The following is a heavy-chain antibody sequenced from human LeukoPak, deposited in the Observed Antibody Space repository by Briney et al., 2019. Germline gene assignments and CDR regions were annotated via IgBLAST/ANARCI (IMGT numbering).Heavy chain of an antibody. D-gene: IGHD6-25*01. Sequence: GGSLRLSCAASGFTFSDYYMSWIRQAPGKGLEWVSYISSSGSTIYYADSVKGRFTISRDSAKNSLYLQMNSLRAEDTAVYYCAGPNTARDAFDIWGQGTMVTVSS. CDR1: GFTFSDYY. V-gene: IGHV3-11*01. J-gene: IGHJ3*02. CDR2: ISSSGSTI. CDR3: AGPNTARDAFDI.